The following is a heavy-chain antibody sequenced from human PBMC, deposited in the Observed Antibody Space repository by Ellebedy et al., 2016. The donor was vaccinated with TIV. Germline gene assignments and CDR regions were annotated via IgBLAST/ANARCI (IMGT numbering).Heavy chain of an antibody. CDR3: ASPKSSLNI. Sequence: PGGSLRLSCAASGFTFSPYTMHWVRQAPGKGLEWVSCVLGGGSNYYADSVKGRFTISRDNSNNTLYLQMDSLRADDTAIYYCASPKSSLNIWGHGTTVTVSS. V-gene: IGHV3-23*01. CDR1: GFTFSPYT. J-gene: IGHJ6*02. CDR2: VLGGGSN. D-gene: IGHD2-15*01.